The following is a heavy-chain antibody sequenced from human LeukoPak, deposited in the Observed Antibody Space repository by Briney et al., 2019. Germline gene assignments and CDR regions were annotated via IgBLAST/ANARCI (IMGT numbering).Heavy chain of an antibody. CDR2: IYPGDSDT. CDR1: GYRFTSDW. CDR3: ARVVPATLTPYFDS. D-gene: IGHD2-21*02. V-gene: IGHV5-51*01. J-gene: IGHJ4*02. Sequence: GESLKISCKGSGYRFTSDWIGWVRQMPGKGLEWMGIIYPGDSDTGYSPSFQGQVTISADKSISTAYLQWSSLKASDTAMYYCARVVPATLTPYFDSWGQGTLVTVSS.